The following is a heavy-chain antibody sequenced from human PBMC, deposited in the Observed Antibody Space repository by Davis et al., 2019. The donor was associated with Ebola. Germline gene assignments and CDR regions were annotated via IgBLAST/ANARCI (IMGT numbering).Heavy chain of an antibody. CDR2: IYYSGST. J-gene: IGHJ5*02. V-gene: IGHV4-30-4*08. CDR1: GGSISSGDYY. D-gene: IGHD6-13*01. Sequence: PSETLSLTCTVSGGSISSGDYYWSWIRQPPGKGLEWIGYIYYSGSTYYNPSLKSRVTISVETSKIQFSLKLSSVTAADTAVYYYARTLRGIAVAGSWESWFDPWGQGTLVTVSS. CDR3: ARTLRGIAVAGSWESWFDP.